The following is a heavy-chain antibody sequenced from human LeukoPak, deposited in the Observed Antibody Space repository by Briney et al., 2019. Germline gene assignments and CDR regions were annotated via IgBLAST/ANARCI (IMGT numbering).Heavy chain of an antibody. V-gene: IGHV3-30-3*01. D-gene: IGHD2-2*01. CDR2: ISYDGSNK. CDR3: ARPTVPALGYYYYYYMDV. J-gene: IGHJ6*03. Sequence: PGRSLRLSCAASGFTFSSYAMHWVRQAPGKGLEWVAVISYDGSNKYYADSVKGRFTISRDNSKNTLYLQMNSLRAEDTAVYYCARPTVPALGYYYYYYMDVWGKGTTVTVSS. CDR1: GFTFSSYA.